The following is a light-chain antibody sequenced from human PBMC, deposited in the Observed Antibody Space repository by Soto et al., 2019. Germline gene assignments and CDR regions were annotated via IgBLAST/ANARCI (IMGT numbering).Light chain of an antibody. CDR3: NSYTSSNTYV. CDR1: SSDVGSYNR. CDR2: EVT. J-gene: IGLJ1*01. V-gene: IGLV2-18*02. Sequence: QSVLTQPPSVSGSPGQSVTISCTGTSSDVGSYNRVAWYQQPPGTAPKLMIYEVTNRPSGVPDRFSGSKSGNPASLTLSGLQAEDEADYYCNSYTSSNTYVFGTGTKVTVL.